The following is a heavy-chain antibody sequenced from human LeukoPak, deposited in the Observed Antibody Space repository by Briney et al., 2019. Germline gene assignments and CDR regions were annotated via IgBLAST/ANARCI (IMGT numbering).Heavy chain of an antibody. V-gene: IGHV1-2*06. Sequence: ASVKVSCKASGYTFTSYYMHWVRQAPGQGLERMGRINPNSGGTNYAQKFQGRVTMTRDTSISTAYMELSRLRSDDTAVYYCARLVVPAVPFDYWGQGTLVTVSS. J-gene: IGHJ4*02. CDR1: GYTFTSYY. CDR3: ARLVVPAVPFDY. D-gene: IGHD2-2*01. CDR2: INPNSGGT.